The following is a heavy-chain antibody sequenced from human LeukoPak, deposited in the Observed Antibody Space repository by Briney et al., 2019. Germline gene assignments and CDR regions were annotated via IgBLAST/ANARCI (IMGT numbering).Heavy chain of an antibody. D-gene: IGHD2-21*02. CDR1: GFTFDDYA. J-gene: IGHJ4*02. V-gene: IGHV3-9*01. Sequence: SLRLSCAASGFTFDDYAMHWVRQAPGKGLEWVSGISWNSGSIAYADSVKGRFTISRDNAENSLYLQMNSLRAEDTAVYYCANPVVVTANNPNWGQGTLVTVSS. CDR3: ANPVVVTANNPN. CDR2: ISWNSGSI.